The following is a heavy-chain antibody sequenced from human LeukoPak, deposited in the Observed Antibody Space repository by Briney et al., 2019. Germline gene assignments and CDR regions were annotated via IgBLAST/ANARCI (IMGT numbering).Heavy chain of an antibody. CDR2: ISDNSYWI. CDR3: AKDFPEGGWGRYFYGLSGL. V-gene: IGHV3-21*01. CDR1: GFTFSTYS. D-gene: IGHD3-9*01. Sequence: GGSLRLSCAASGFTFSTYSMSWVRQAPGKGLEWVSSISDNSYWIYYADSVEGRFIISRDNAKNSLYLQMNRLRVEDGAVFYWAKDFPEGGWGRYFYGLSGLWGQGTLVTVSS. J-gene: IGHJ4*02.